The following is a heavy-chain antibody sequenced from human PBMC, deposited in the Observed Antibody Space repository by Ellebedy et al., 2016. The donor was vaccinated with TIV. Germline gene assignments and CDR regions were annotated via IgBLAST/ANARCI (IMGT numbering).Heavy chain of an antibody. D-gene: IGHD5-18*01. V-gene: IGHV4-4*02. CDR2: IYYSGTT. CDR3: AGRDGYGYGFDY. Sequence: SETLSLTCAVSGGSISSSNWWSWVRQPPGKGLEWIGYIYYSGTTQYNPSLKSRLTISIDTSQSQFSLRLSSVTAADTAVYYCAGRDGYGYGFDYWGQGTLVTVSS. J-gene: IGHJ4*02. CDR1: GGSISSSNW.